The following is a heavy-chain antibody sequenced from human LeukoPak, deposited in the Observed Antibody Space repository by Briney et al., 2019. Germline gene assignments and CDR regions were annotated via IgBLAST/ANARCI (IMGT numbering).Heavy chain of an antibody. J-gene: IGHJ4*02. D-gene: IGHD3-22*01. Sequence: PGGSLRLSCAASGFTFDDYAMHWVRQAPGKGLEWGSLISGDGGSTYYADSVKGRFTISRDNSKNSLYLQMNSLRTEDTALYYCAKDQGRHYYDSSGYSFWGQGTLVTVSS. CDR3: AKDQGRHYYDSSGYSF. CDR1: GFTFDDYA. CDR2: ISGDGGST. V-gene: IGHV3-43*02.